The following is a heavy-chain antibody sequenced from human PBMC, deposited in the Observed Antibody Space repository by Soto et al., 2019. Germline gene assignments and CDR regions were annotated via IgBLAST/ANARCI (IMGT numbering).Heavy chain of an antibody. J-gene: IGHJ6*02. CDR2: ISWDGGST. CDR3: AKGGGYSYGYGYYYGMDV. CDR1: GFTFDDYA. Sequence: PGGSLRLSCAASGFTFDDYAMHWVRQAPGKGLEWVSLISWDGGSTYYADSVKGRFTISRDNSKNSLYLQMNSLRAEDTALYYCAKGGGYSYGYGYYYGMDVWGQGTTVTVSS. D-gene: IGHD5-18*01. V-gene: IGHV3-43D*04.